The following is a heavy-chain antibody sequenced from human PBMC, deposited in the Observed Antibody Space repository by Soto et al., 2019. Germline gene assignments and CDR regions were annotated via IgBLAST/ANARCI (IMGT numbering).Heavy chain of an antibody. CDR3: ASGAFLEQHYVR. CDR1: GYSFTSYD. Sequence: ASVKVSCKASGYSFTSYDMNWVRQATGQGLEWVGWMNPNSGTTGYAQKFQGRVTMTRDTSTSTAYMELSSLTSEDTAVYYCASGAFLEQHYVRWGHGTVVTVSS. V-gene: IGHV1-8*01. CDR2: MNPNSGTT. J-gene: IGHJ4*01. D-gene: IGHD6-13*01.